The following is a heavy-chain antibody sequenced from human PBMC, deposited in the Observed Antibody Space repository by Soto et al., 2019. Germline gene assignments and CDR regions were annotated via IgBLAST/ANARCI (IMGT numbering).Heavy chain of an antibody. D-gene: IGHD3-16*01. Sequence: EVQLLESGGGLVQPGGSLRLSCAASGFTFSSCAMSWVRQAPGKGLEWVSVISGSGASTYYADSVKGRFSISRDNSKNTLYLQMNSLRAEDTAVYYCARRGQSRVFDYWGQGTLVTVSS. V-gene: IGHV3-23*01. CDR1: GFTFSSCA. CDR2: ISGSGAST. J-gene: IGHJ4*02. CDR3: ARRGQSRVFDY.